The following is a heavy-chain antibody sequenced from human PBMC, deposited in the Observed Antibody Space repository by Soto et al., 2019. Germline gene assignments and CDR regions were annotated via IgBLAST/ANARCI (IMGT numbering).Heavy chain of an antibody. CDR1: GGSISRYF. D-gene: IGHD2-15*01. CDR2: INYSGST. J-gene: IGHJ4*02. V-gene: IGHV4-59*01. CDR3: ARHHCTRGSCSYLDY. Sequence: SETLSLTCTVSGGSISRYFWSWIRQPPGKGPEWIGYINYSGSTNYNPSLKSRVTISLDTSKTQFSLKLTSVTAADTAVYYCARHHCTRGSCSYLDYWGQGTLVTVSS.